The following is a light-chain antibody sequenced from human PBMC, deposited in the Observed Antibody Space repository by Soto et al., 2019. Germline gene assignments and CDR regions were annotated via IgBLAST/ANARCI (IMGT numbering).Light chain of an antibody. J-gene: IGKJ2*01. CDR1: QSVSSN. CDR2: GAS. V-gene: IGKV3-15*01. CDR3: QPYNNWYT. Sequence: EIVMTQSPATLSVSPGERATLSCRASQSVSSNLAWYQQKPGQAPRLLIYGASTRATGIPARFSGSGSGTEFPLTISSLQSEDFAVYYWQPYNNWYTFGQGTKLEIK.